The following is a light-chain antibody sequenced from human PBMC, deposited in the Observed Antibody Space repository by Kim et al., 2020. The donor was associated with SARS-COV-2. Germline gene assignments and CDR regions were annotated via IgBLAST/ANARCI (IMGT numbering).Light chain of an antibody. CDR2: DAS. CDR1: QDISNY. J-gene: IGKJ4*01. CDR3: QQYDNPLALT. V-gene: IGKV1-33*01. Sequence: DIQMTQSPSSLSASVGDRVTITCQASQDISNYLNWYQQKPGKAPKLLIYDASNLETGVPSRFSGSGSGTDFTFTISSLQPEDIATYYCQQYDNPLALTFGRGTKLEI.